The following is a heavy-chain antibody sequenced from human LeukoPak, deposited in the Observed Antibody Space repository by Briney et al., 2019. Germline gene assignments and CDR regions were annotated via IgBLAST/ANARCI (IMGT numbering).Heavy chain of an antibody. CDR1: GFTFNKYA. CDR2: IGRSGANS. CDR3: AKLQTAVVPAATLGFDS. J-gene: IGHJ4*02. D-gene: IGHD2-2*01. V-gene: IGHV3-23*01. Sequence: GGTLRLSCAASGFTFNKYAMSWVRQSPGKGLEWVSAIGRSGANSYYATSVKGRFSVSRDNTKNTFHLQMNSLRAEDTAIYYCAKLQTAVVPAATLGFDSWGQGTLVTVSS.